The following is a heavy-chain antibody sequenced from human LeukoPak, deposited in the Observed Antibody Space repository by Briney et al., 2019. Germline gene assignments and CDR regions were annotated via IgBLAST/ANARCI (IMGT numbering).Heavy chain of an antibody. CDR3: ASDFYYYDSSGYYYDFQH. Sequence: ASVKVSCKASGYTFTSYDINWVRQATGQGLEWMGWMNPNSGNTGYAQKVQGRVTMTRNTSIRTAYMELSSLRSEATAVYYCASDFYYYDSSGYYYDFQHWGQGTLVTVSS. J-gene: IGHJ1*01. CDR2: MNPNSGNT. V-gene: IGHV1-8*01. D-gene: IGHD3-22*01. CDR1: GYTFTSYD.